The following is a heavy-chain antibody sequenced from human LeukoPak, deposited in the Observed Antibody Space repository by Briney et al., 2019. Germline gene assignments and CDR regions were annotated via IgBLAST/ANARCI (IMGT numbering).Heavy chain of an antibody. J-gene: IGHJ6*03. D-gene: IGHD6-13*01. CDR1: GFTFDDYA. CDR2: ITWNSGSI. Sequence: GGSLRLSCATSGFTFDDYAMHWVRQAPGKGLEWVSGITWNSGSIGYADSVKGRFTISRGNAKNSLYLQMTSLRAEDTAFYYCAKYIASSVHYYMDVWGKGTTVTVSS. CDR3: AKYIASSVHYYMDV. V-gene: IGHV3-9*01.